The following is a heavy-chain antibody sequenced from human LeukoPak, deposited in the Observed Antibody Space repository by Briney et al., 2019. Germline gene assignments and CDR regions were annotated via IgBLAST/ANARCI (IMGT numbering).Heavy chain of an antibody. D-gene: IGHD7-27*01. V-gene: IGHV1-2*02. CDR3: ATDLLAGWPLGYYFDY. J-gene: IGHJ4*02. CDR1: GYTFTGYY. CDR2: MNPSSGGT. Sequence: GASVKVSCKASGYTFTGYYMHWVRQAPGQGLEWMGWMNPSSGGTNYAQKFQGRVTMTRDTSISTAYMELSRLRSEDTAVYYCATDLLAGWPLGYYFDYWGQGTLVTVSS.